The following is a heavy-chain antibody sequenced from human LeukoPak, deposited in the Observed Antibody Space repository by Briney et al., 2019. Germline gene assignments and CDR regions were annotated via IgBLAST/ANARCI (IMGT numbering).Heavy chain of an antibody. V-gene: IGHV3-23*01. CDR1: GFTFSSYA. D-gene: IGHD3-3*01. CDR2: ISGSGGST. Sequence: GALRLSCAASGFTFSSYAMSWVRQAPGKGLEWVSAISGSGGSTYYADSVKGRFTISRDNSKNTLYLQMNSLRAEDTAVYYCAKEIRITIFGVVAHDAFDIWGQGTMVTVSS. CDR3: AKEIRITIFGVVAHDAFDI. J-gene: IGHJ3*02.